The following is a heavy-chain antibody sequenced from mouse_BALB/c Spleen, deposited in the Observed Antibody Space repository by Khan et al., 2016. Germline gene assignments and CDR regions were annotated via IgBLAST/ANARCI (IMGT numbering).Heavy chain of an antibody. D-gene: IGHD2-2*01. V-gene: IGHV9-2-1*01. Sequence: QVQLKQSGPELKKPGETVKISCKASGYTFTDYSMHWVKRVPGKGLKWMGWINTETGEPTYADDFKGRFAFALETSASPAYLLITTLKHEVTPTYLCDRRAYGYDYAMFYVCQGVSVTLSS. CDR2: INTETGEP. J-gene: IGHJ4*01. CDR1: GYTFTDYS. CDR3: DRRAYGYDYAMFY.